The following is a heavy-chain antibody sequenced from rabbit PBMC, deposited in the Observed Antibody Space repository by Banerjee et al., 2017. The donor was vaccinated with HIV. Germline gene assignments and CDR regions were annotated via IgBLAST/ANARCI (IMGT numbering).Heavy chain of an antibody. V-gene: IGHV1S40*01. CDR1: GFSFSSNYY. J-gene: IGHJ3*01. CDR2: IYTVSGST. Sequence: QSLEESGGDLVKPGASLTLTCTASGFSFSSNYYVCWVRQAPGKGLEWIGCIYTVSGSTWYASWAKGRFTISKTSSTTVTLQMTSLTAADTATYFCARGYGDYGVFYALTRLDLWGQGTLVTVS. CDR3: ARGYGDYGVFYALTRLDL. D-gene: IGHD2-1*01.